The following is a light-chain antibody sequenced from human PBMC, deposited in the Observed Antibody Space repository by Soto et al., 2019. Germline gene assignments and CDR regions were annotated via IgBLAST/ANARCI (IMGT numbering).Light chain of an antibody. Sequence: VLTQSPATLSLSPGEGATLSCRASQNIGSYLAWFQQKPGQAPRLPIFHASKRATGVPARFSGSGSGTDFTLTISSLEPEDFAVYYCQQRTVWQRTFGQGTRVDIK. CDR1: QNIGSY. CDR2: HAS. J-gene: IGKJ1*01. V-gene: IGKV3-11*01. CDR3: QQRTVWQRT.